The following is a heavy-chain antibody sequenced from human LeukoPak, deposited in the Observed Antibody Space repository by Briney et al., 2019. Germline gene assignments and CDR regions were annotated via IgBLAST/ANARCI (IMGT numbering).Heavy chain of an antibody. V-gene: IGHV3-64*01. Sequence: GGSLRLSCAASGFTFSSYAMHWVRQAPGKGLQYVSAISGNGGSTYYANSVKGRFTISRDNSKNTLYLQMGSLRAEDMAVYDCARGEPYDGYSDSTGYWGQGTLVTVSS. CDR1: GFTFSSYA. J-gene: IGHJ4*02. CDR2: ISGNGGST. D-gene: IGHD3-22*01. CDR3: ARGEPYDGYSDSTGY.